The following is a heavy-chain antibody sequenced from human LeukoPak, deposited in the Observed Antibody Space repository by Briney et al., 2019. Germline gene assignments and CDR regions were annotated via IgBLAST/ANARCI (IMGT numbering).Heavy chain of an antibody. Sequence: GGSLRLSCAASGFTFSSYAMSWVRQAPGKGLEWVSAISGSGGSTYYADSVRGRFTISRDNFKNTLYLQMNSLRAEDTAVYYCAKERSSWYREYFQHWGQGTLVTVSS. V-gene: IGHV3-23*01. D-gene: IGHD6-13*01. CDR1: GFTFSSYA. J-gene: IGHJ1*01. CDR3: AKERSSWYREYFQH. CDR2: ISGSGGST.